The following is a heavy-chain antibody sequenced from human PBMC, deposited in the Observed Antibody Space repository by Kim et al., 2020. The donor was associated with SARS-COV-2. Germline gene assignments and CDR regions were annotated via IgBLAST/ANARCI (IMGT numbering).Heavy chain of an antibody. CDR1: GFTFSSYW. Sequence: GGSLRLSCAASGFTFSSYWMHWVRQAPGKGLVWVSRINSDGSSTSYADSVKGRFTISRDNAKNTLYLQMNSLRAEDTAVYYCARVGYFDRQRVHRYYYYGMDVWGQGTTVTVSS. J-gene: IGHJ6*02. D-gene: IGHD3-9*01. CDR3: ARVGYFDRQRVHRYYYYGMDV. V-gene: IGHV3-74*01. CDR2: INSDGSST.